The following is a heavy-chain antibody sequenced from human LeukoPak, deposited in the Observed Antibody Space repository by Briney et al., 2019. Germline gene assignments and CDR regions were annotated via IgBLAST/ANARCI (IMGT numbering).Heavy chain of an antibody. CDR2: ISSSSTYI. CDR3: ARTYSRSWYIDY. Sequence: GGSLRLSCAASGFTFSSYSMDWVRQAPGKGLEWVSSISSSSTYIYYADSVKGRFTISRDNAKNSLYLQMNSLRAEDTAVYYCARTYSRSWYIDYWGQGTLVTVSS. J-gene: IGHJ4*02. V-gene: IGHV3-21*01. CDR1: GFTFSSYS. D-gene: IGHD6-13*01.